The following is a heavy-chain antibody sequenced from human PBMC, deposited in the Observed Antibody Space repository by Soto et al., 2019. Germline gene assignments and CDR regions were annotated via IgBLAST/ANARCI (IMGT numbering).Heavy chain of an antibody. CDR2: IGAYNGDT. D-gene: IGHD3-10*01. J-gene: IGHJ6*03. CDR1: GYTFTSHG. V-gene: IGHV1-18*01. CDR3: ARMVRGSNIDYYHYMDV. Sequence: QVQLVQSGGEVRKPGASVKVSCKASGYTFTSHGISWVRQAPGQGLEWMEWIGAYNGDTNYAQKLQGRVTVTTDRSTSTAYMELRSLRSEDTAVYYCARMVRGSNIDYYHYMDVWGKGTTVTVSS.